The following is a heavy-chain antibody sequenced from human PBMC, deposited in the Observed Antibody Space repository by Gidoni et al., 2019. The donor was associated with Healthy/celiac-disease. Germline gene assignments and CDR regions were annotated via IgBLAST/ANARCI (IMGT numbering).Heavy chain of an antibody. V-gene: IGHV1-2*04. CDR3: ARGVYWSGEEAFDI. D-gene: IGHD2-15*01. J-gene: IGHJ3*02. CDR1: GYTLPGYY. CDR2: INPNSGGT. Sequence: QVQLVQSGAEVKKPGASVKVCCKASGYTLPGYYMHWVRQAPGQGLEWMGWINPNSGGTNYAQKFQGWVTMTRDTSISTAYMEMSRLRSDDTAVYYCARGVYWSGEEAFDIWGQGTMVTVSS.